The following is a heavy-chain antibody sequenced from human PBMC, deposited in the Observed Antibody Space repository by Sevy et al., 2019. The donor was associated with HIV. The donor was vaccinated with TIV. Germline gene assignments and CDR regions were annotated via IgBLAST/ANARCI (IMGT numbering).Heavy chain of an antibody. J-gene: IGHJ1*01. V-gene: IGHV4-30-4*01. CDR2: IYYSGST. D-gene: IGHD4-17*01. CDR1: GGSISSGDYY. CDR3: AGGSVIYGDYGEYFQH. Sequence: SETLSLTCTVSGGSISSGDYYWSWIRQPPGKGLEWIGYIYYSGSTYYNPSLKSRVTISVETSKNQFSLKLSSVTAADTAVYYCAGGSVIYGDYGEYFQHWGQGTLVTVSS.